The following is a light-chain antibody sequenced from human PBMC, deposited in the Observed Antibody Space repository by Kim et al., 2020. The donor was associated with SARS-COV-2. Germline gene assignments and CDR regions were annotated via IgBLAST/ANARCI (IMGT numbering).Light chain of an antibody. CDR2: THK. Sequence: NIICSGRRSNIEPNSVHWYQHHQGTAPQLRIHTHKQRPSGVPDRFSGSRSGTSASLPICCLQSGDEAENYSAAWDLSLHGDVVIGGWAQLTVL. J-gene: IGLJ2*01. V-gene: IGLV1-44*01. CDR1: RSNIEPNS. CDR3: AAWDLSLHGDVV.